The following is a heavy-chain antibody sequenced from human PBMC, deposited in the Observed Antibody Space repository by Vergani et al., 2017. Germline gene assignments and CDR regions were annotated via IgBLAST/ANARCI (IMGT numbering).Heavy chain of an antibody. J-gene: IGHJ5*02. CDR3: ARIYRSSWYQKTNWFDP. V-gene: IGHV4-4*02. CDR1: GGSISSSNW. Sequence: QVQLQESGPGLVKPSGTLSLTCAVSGGSISSSNWWSWVRQPPGKGLDWSGKIYRSGSTNYNPSLKNRVSMSADTSKNQVSLKVSSVTAADTAVYYCARIYRSSWYQKTNWFDPWGHGTLVRVSS. D-gene: IGHD6-13*01. CDR2: IYRSGST.